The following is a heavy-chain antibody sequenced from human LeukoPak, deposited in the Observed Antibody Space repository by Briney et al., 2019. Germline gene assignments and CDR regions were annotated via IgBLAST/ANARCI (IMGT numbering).Heavy chain of an antibody. J-gene: IGHJ6*03. V-gene: IGHV3-21*01. CDR2: ISSSSSYI. D-gene: IGHD4-17*01. CDR3: ARGDYGDYDYYYYYMDV. Sequence: PGGSLRLSCAASRFTFSNYSMNWVRQAPGKGLEWVSSISSSSSYIYYADSVKGRFTISRDNAKNSLYLQMNSLRAEDTAVYYCARGDYGDYDYYYYYMDVWGKGTTVTTSS. CDR1: RFTFSNYS.